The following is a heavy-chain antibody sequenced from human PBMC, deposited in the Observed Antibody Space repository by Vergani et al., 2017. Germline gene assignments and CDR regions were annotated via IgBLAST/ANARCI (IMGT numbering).Heavy chain of an antibody. CDR1: GFTFSSYW. J-gene: IGHJ6*02. CDR2: INSDGSST. D-gene: IGHD6-13*01. Sequence: EVQLVESGGGLVQPGGSLRLSCAASGFTFSSYWMHWVRQAPGKGLVWVSRINSDGSSTSYADSVKGRFTISRDNAKNTLYLQMNSLRAEDTAVYYCAREGYSSSWPIIEYYYYYGMDVWGQGTMVTVSS. V-gene: IGHV3-74*01. CDR3: AREGYSSSWPIIEYYYYYGMDV.